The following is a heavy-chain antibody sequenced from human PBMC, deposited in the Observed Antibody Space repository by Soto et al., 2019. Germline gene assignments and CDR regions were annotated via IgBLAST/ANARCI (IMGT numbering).Heavy chain of an antibody. V-gene: IGHV3-30-3*01. CDR1: GFTFSSYA. CDR2: ISYDGSNE. Sequence: QVQLVESGGGVVQPGRSLRLSCAASGFTFSSYAMHWVRQAPGKGLEWVAVISYDGSNEYYADSVKGRFTISRDNSKNTLYLQMNSLRAEDTAVYYCARDGNLGYCRGDSCYSGAMNYYYYGMDVWGQGTTVTVSS. CDR3: ARDGNLGYCRGDSCYSGAMNYYYYGMDV. D-gene: IGHD2-15*01. J-gene: IGHJ6*02.